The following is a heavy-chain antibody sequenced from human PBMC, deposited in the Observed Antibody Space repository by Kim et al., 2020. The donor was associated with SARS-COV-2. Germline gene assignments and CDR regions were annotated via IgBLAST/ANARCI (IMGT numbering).Heavy chain of an antibody. CDR2: ISSSSSYI. Sequence: GGSLRLSCAASGFTFSSYSMNWVRQAPGKGLEWVSSISSSSSYIYYADSVKGRFTISRYNAKNSLYLQMNSLRAEDTAVYYCARDRVYSTNGYYYYGMDVWGQGTTVTVSS. CDR3: ARDRVYSTNGYYYYGMDV. J-gene: IGHJ6*02. D-gene: IGHD6-13*01. CDR1: GFTFSSYS. V-gene: IGHV3-21*01.